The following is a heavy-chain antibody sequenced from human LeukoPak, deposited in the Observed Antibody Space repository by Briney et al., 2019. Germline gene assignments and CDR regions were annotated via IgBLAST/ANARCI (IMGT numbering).Heavy chain of an antibody. V-gene: IGHV1-46*01. Sequence: ASVTLSCNASGSTFTINYMHWVRHAPGQGLGWMGIINPSGGSTSSAQKVQGRVTMTRDMSTSTVYMELSILRSEDTAVYYCASSSPGYSSSWYTPRLGFDPWGQGTLVTVSS. J-gene: IGHJ5*02. CDR1: GSTFTINY. D-gene: IGHD6-13*01. CDR2: INPSGGST. CDR3: ASSSPGYSSSWYTPRLGFDP.